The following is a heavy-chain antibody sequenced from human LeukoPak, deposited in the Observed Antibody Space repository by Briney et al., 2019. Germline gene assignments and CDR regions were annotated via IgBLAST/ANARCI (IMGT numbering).Heavy chain of an antibody. Sequence: SETLSLTCTVSGGSISSYYWSWIRQPPGKGLEWIGYIYYSGSTNYNPSLKSRVTISVDTSKNQFSLKLSSVTAAGTAVYYCARDGVVPAVLPHYYYYYMDVWGKGTTVTVSS. V-gene: IGHV4-59*01. CDR1: GGSISSYY. CDR2: IYYSGST. J-gene: IGHJ6*03. CDR3: ARDGVVPAVLPHYYYYYMDV. D-gene: IGHD2-2*01.